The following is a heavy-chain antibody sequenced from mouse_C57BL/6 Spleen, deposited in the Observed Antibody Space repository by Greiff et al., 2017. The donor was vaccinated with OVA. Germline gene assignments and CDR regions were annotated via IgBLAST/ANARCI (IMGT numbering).Heavy chain of an antibody. CDR2: IWGVGST. Sequence: VQRVESGPGLVAPSQSLSITCTVSGFSLTSYGVDWVRQSPGKGLEWLGVIWGVGSTNYNSALKSRLSISKDNSKSQVFLKMNSLQTDDTAMYYCARGDGSSHYAMDYWGQGTSVTVSS. J-gene: IGHJ4*01. CDR3: ARGDGSSHYAMDY. D-gene: IGHD1-1*01. CDR1: GFSLTSYG. V-gene: IGHV2-6*01.